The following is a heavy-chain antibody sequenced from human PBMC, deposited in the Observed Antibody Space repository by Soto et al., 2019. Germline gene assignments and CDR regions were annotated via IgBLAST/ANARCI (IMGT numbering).Heavy chain of an antibody. CDR3: ARHGYCSGGSCYHYYFDY. Sequence: SETLSLTCTVSGGSVSSGSYYWSWIRQPPGKGLEWIGYIYYSGSTYYNPSLKSRVTISVDTSKNQFSLKLSSVTAADTAVYYCARHGYCSGGSCYHYYFDYWGQGTLVTVSS. V-gene: IGHV4-61*01. J-gene: IGHJ4*02. D-gene: IGHD2-15*01. CDR1: GGSVSSGSYY. CDR2: IYYSGST.